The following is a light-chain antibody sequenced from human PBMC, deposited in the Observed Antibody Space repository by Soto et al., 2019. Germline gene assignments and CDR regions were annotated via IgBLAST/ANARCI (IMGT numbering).Light chain of an antibody. CDR1: QNIFSY. J-gene: IGKJ2*01. V-gene: IGKV1-39*01. Sequence: DIQMTQSPSSLSASVGDRVTITCRASQNIFSYLSWYQHKPGKAPKLLIYAASSLQSGVPSRFSGSGSGTDFALTISSLQPKDFATFYCQQSYSVPHTFGQGTKVEI. CDR2: AAS. CDR3: QQSYSVPHT.